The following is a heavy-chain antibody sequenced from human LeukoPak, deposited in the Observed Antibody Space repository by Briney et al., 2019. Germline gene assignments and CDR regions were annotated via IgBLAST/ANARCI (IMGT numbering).Heavy chain of an antibody. D-gene: IGHD6-19*01. CDR3: AKGAPAAYSSGWYFDY. J-gene: IGHJ4*02. V-gene: IGHV3-30*18. Sequence: GRSLRLSCAASGFTFSSYGMHWVLQAPGKGLEWVAVISYDGSNKYYADSVKGRFTISRDNSKNTLYLQMNSLRAEDTAVYYCAKGAPAAYSSGWYFDYWGQGTLVTVSS. CDR2: ISYDGSNK. CDR1: GFTFSSYG.